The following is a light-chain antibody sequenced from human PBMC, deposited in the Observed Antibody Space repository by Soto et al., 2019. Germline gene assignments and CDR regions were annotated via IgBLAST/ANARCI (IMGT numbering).Light chain of an antibody. Sequence: DIQITQSPSTLSGSVVDRVTITFLASQCIRNDLGWYQQKPGKAPKRLIYAASSLQSGVPSRFSGSGSGTEFTLTISSLQPEDFATYYCLKHNSYPREFGQGTKVDIK. CDR2: AAS. CDR1: QCIRND. CDR3: LKHNSYPRE. J-gene: IGKJ1*01. V-gene: IGKV1-17*01.